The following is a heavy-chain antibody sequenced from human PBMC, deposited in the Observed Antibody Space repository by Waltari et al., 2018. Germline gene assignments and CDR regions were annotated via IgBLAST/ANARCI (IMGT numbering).Heavy chain of an antibody. D-gene: IGHD7-27*01. V-gene: IGHV3-15*01. CDR3: TTGLGTGESDAFDI. J-gene: IGHJ3*02. CDR1: GFPFINAS. Sequence: DVQLVESGGGLVKPGESLSTACAASGFPFINASLTWVRQAPGRGLEWVGRIKSNTDGGTTAYAAPVKGRFTISRDDSKNTLYLQMNGLKIEDTAVYYCTTGLGTGESDAFDIWGQGTVVTVSS. CDR2: IKSNTDGGTT.